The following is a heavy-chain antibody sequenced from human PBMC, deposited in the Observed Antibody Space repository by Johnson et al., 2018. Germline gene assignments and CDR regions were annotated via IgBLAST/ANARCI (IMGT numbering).Heavy chain of an antibody. J-gene: IGHJ4*02. CDR3: EGEIAAAATVGNY. V-gene: IGHV3-30*04. D-gene: IGHD6-13*01. CDR1: GFTFSSYA. CDR2: ISKAGNTK. Sequence: QVQLVQSGGGLVKPGGSLRLSCAASGFTFSSYAMHWVRQAPGKGLEWVAAISKAGNTKISGDSEKGRFTITRDKSKNTEYLQMNSLRTGDTAVYYCEGEIAAAATVGNYWGQGTLVTVSS.